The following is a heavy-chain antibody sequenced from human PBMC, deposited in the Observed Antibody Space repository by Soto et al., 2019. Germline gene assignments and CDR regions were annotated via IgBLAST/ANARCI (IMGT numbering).Heavy chain of an antibody. V-gene: IGHV5-51*01. J-gene: IGHJ4*02. CDR3: ARQAYRYDTNSFGY. CDR1: GYSFTTYW. D-gene: IGHD3-22*01. Sequence: GESLKISCKGSGYSFTTYWIGWVRQMPGKGLEWMGVIYPGDSDIRFSPSFQGQVTISADMSLSTAYLQWSSLRVSDTAMYYCARQAYRYDTNSFGYWDQGTLVTVSS. CDR2: IYPGDSDI.